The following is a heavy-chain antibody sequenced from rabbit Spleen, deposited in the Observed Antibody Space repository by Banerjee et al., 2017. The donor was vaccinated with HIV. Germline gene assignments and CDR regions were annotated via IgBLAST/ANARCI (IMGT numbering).Heavy chain of an antibody. D-gene: IGHD2-1*01. J-gene: IGHJ4*01. CDR1: GFDFSSYY. Sequence: QLKESGGGLVQPGGSLKLSCKGSGFDFSSYYMSWVRQAPGKGLEWIGYIDPFFGTTYYATWVNGRFTISSHNAQNTLYLQLNSLTVADTATYFCARRGDRYDDYGGSFDLWGPGTLVTVS. CDR3: ARRGDRYDDYGGSFDL. CDR2: IDPFFGTT. V-gene: IGHV1S7*01.